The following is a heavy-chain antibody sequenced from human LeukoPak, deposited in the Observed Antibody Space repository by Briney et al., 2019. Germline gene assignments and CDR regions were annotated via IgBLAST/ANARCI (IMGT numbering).Heavy chain of an antibody. J-gene: IGHJ4*02. CDR1: GFIFRHYW. CDR2: INKDGSEKDGSDK. D-gene: IGHD4-17*01. V-gene: IGHV3-7*01. CDR3: VTDGDYFEY. Sequence: GGSLRLSCATSGFIFRHYWMSWVRQAPGKGPEWVANINKDGSEKDGSDKFYVDSVKGRFTISRDNAKNSLYLQMNDLRVEDTAVYYCVTDGDYFEYWGQGTPVTVS.